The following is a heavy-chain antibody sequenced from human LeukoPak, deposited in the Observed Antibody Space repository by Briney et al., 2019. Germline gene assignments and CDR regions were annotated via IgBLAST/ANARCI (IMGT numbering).Heavy chain of an antibody. CDR3: ARDLGSSATSTNWFDP. CDR1: GYTFTSYG. CDR2: ISAYNGNT. Sequence: VASVKVSCKASGYTFTSYGISWVRQAPGQGLEWMGWISAYNGNTNYAQKLQGRVTMTTDTSTSTAYMELRSLRSDDTAVYYCARDLGSSATSTNWFDPWGQGTLVTVPS. D-gene: IGHD6-6*01. J-gene: IGHJ5*02. V-gene: IGHV1-18*01.